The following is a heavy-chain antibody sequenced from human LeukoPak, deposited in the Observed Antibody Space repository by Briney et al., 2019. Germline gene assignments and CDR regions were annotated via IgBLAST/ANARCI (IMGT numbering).Heavy chain of an antibody. CDR1: GFTFSSYA. CDR3: AKFQYYYDSSGYYPGVSDAFDI. CDR2: ISGSGGST. V-gene: IGHV3-23*01. J-gene: IGHJ3*02. Sequence: PGGSLRLSCAASGFTFSSYAMSWVRQAPGKGLEWVSAISGSGGSTYYADSVKGRFTISRDNSKNTLYLQMNSLRAEDTAVYYCAKFQYYYDSSGYYPGVSDAFDIWGQGTMVTVSS. D-gene: IGHD3-22*01.